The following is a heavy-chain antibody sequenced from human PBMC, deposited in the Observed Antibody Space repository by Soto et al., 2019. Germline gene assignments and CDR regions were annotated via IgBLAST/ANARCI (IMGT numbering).Heavy chain of an antibody. D-gene: IGHD3-10*01. CDR2: IKSKTDGGTT. V-gene: IGHV3-15*01. CDR1: GFTFSNAW. J-gene: IGHJ6*03. CDR3: TTAFSGSLLYYYYYYMDV. Sequence: PGGSLRLSCASSGFTFSNAWMSWVRQAPGKGLEWFGRIKSKTDGGTTDYAAPVKGRFTISRDDSKNTLYLQMNSLKTEDTAVYYCTTAFSGSLLYYYYYYMDVWGKGTTVTVSS.